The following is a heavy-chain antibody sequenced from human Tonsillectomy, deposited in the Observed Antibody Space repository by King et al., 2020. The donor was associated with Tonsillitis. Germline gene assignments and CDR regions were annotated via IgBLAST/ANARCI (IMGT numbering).Heavy chain of an antibody. Sequence: VQLVESGGGLVKPGGSLRLSCAASGFTFSDYYMSWIRQAPGKGLEWVSYISSSSSYTNYADSVKGRFTISRDNAKNSLYLQMNSLRAEDTAVYYCARDEGNSHDFWCGYYYYYYGMDVWGQGTTVTVSS. V-gene: IGHV3-11*06. CDR3: ARDEGNSHDFWCGYYYYYYGMDV. CDR1: GFTFSDYY. J-gene: IGHJ6*02. CDR2: ISSSSSYT. D-gene: IGHD3-3*01.